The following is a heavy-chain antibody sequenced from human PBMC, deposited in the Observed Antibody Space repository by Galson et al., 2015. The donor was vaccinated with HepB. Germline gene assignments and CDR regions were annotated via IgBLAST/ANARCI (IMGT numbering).Heavy chain of an antibody. V-gene: IGHV1-2*06. CDR3: ARDLGGWYDDAFDI. D-gene: IGHD6-19*01. CDR1: GSTFTGYY. J-gene: IGHJ3*02. Sequence: SCAASGSTFTGYYMHWVRQAPGQGLEWMGRINPNSGGTNYAQKFQGRVTMTRDTSISTAYMELSRLRSDDTAVYYCARDLGGWYDDAFDIWGQGTMVTVSS. CDR2: INPNSGGT.